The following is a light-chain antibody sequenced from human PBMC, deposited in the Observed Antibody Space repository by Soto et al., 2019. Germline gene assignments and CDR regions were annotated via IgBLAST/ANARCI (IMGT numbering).Light chain of an antibody. CDR3: MQARQLPLP. V-gene: IGKV2-28*01. J-gene: IGKJ3*01. CDR2: LGS. CDR1: QSLLYPNGYNY. Sequence: DIVMTQSPLSLPVTPGEPASISCRSSQSLLYPNGYNYLDWYLQKPGQSPQLLIYLGSNRASGVPDRFTGSASGKDCTLKSTRVEPEDVGVYYCMQARQLPLPVAPGTRV.